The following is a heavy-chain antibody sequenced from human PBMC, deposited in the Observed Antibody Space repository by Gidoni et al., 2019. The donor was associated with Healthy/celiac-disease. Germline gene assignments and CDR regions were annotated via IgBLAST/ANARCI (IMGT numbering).Heavy chain of an antibody. D-gene: IGHD6-6*01. CDR1: GYRFTSYW. Sequence: EVQLVQSGAEVKKPGESLKISCKGSGYRFTSYWIGWVRQMPGKGLEWVGIIYPGASATRYRPSFQGQVTISADKSISTAYLQWSSLKASDTAMYYCASLDSSSSFPRDYWGQGTLVTVSS. V-gene: IGHV5-51*01. J-gene: IGHJ4*02. CDR2: IYPGASAT. CDR3: ASLDSSSSFPRDY.